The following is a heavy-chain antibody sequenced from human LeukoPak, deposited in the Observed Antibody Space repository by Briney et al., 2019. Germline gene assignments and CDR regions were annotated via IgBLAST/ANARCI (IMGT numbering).Heavy chain of an antibody. V-gene: IGHV4-61*02. Sequence: SETLSLTCTVSGGSISSGSYYWSWIWQPAGKGLEWIGRIYTSGSTNYNPSLKSRVTISVDTSKNQFSLKLSSVTAADTAVYYCARAPEEWELSYFDYWGQGTLVTVSS. CDR1: GGSISSGSYY. J-gene: IGHJ4*02. CDR3: ARAPEEWELSYFDY. CDR2: IYTSGST. D-gene: IGHD1-26*01.